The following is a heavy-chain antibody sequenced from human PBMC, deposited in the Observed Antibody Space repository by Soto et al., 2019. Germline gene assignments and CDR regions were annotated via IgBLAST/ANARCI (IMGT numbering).Heavy chain of an antibody. D-gene: IGHD2-15*01. V-gene: IGHV4-31*03. J-gene: IGHJ4*02. CDR3: ARWVEVSLDYFDS. CDR1: GGSISNGYYY. Sequence: PSETLSLTCTVSGGSISNGYYYWSWVRQNPGKGLEWIGHIYHSGRTYYNPSLKSRDSISIDTSKNQFSLHLSSVTAADTAVYYCARWVEVSLDYFDSWGQGNPVTVSS. CDR2: IYHSGRT.